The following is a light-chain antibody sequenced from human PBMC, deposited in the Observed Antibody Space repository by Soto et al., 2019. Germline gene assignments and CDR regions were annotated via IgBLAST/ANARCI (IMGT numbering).Light chain of an antibody. V-gene: IGLV2-14*03. J-gene: IGLJ1*01. CDR1: RTDVDGYDY. CDR3: TAYASRTPFYV. CDR2: DVY. Sequence: QSVLTQPASVSGSPGQSIAISCTGVRTDVDGYDYVSWYQQHPGQAPQLIIYDVYNRPSGVSHRFSGSKSGDTASLTISGLQADDEVVYNCTAYASRTPFYVFATAARVT.